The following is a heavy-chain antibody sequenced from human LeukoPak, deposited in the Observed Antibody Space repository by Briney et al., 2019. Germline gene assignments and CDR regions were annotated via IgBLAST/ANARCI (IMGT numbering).Heavy chain of an antibody. Sequence: ASVKVSCKASGYTFTSYGISWVRQAPGQGLEWMGWISAYNGNTNYAQKLQGRVTMTTDTSTSTAYMELRSLRPDDTAVYYCARAGGYYYDSSGPHDAFDIWGQGTMVTVSS. V-gene: IGHV1-18*01. CDR3: ARAGGYYYDSSGPHDAFDI. CDR1: GYTFTSYG. CDR2: ISAYNGNT. D-gene: IGHD3-22*01. J-gene: IGHJ3*02.